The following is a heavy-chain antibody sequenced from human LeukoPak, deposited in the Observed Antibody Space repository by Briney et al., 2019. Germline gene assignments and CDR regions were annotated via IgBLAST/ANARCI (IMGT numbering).Heavy chain of an antibody. Sequence: GGPLILSCAASVFTLSRYWMHWVPQAPGKGLVWVSHINSDGSTTTYADSVKGRFNISRENAQNTLYLQMSSLRAEDTAVYYCANINIGDSWGKGNVVSVS. V-gene: IGHV3-74*01. CDR3: ANINIGDS. CDR2: INSDGSTT. J-gene: IGHJ4*02. CDR1: VFTLSRYW.